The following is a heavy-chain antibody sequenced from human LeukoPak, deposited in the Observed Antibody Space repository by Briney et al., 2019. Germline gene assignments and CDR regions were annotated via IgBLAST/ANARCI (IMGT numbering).Heavy chain of an antibody. Sequence: GGSLRLSCAASRFTFSSYAMSWVRQAPGKGLEWVSAISGSGGSTYYADSVKGRFTISRDNSKNTLYLQMNSLRAEDTAVYYCAKSDLDGTIWFDYWGQGTLVTVSS. CDR2: ISGSGGST. D-gene: IGHD4/OR15-4a*01. CDR1: RFTFSSYA. J-gene: IGHJ4*02. CDR3: AKSDLDGTIWFDY. V-gene: IGHV3-23*01.